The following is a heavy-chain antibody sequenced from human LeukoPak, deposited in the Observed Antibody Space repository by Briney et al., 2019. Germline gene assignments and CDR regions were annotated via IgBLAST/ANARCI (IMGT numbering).Heavy chain of an antibody. CDR1: GYTFTSYG. CDR2: MNPNSGNT. V-gene: IGHV1-8*02. CDR3: ARDLAYCGGDCYSDTFDI. J-gene: IGHJ3*02. Sequence: ASVKVSCKASGYTFTSYGISWVRQATGQGLEWMGWMNPNSGNTGYAQKFQGRVTMTRNTSISTAYMELSSLRSDDTAIYYCARDLAYCGGDCYSDTFDIWGQGTMVTVSS. D-gene: IGHD2-21*02.